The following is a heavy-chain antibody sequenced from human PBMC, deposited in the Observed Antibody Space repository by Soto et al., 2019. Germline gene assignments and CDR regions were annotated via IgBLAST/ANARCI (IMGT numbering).Heavy chain of an antibody. Sequence: VGSLRLSCAASGFTFSYYTMHWVRQAPGKGLEWVALTAYDGSNKYYADSVRGRFSISRDNSKNTLYLQMNSLRPEDTAVYYCARDIVRSGSLAFDYWGQGALVT. J-gene: IGHJ4*02. CDR3: ARDIVRSGSLAFDY. V-gene: IGHV3-30-3*01. D-gene: IGHD1-26*01. CDR2: TAYDGSNK. CDR1: GFTFSYYT.